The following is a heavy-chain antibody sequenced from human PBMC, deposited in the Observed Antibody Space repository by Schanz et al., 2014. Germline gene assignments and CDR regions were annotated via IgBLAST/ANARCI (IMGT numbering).Heavy chain of an antibody. CDR3: ARPFLGYYGDLAY. Sequence: EVQLVESGGGLVQPGGSLRLSCAASGFIFSNSWMSWVRQAPGKGLEWVANIKLDGSEKYYVDSVKGRFTISRDNYKNTLYLQMNSLSAEDTAVYFCARPFLGYYGDLAYWGQGTLLTVSS. D-gene: IGHD4-17*01. CDR1: GFIFSNSW. J-gene: IGHJ4*02. V-gene: IGHV3-7*03. CDR2: IKLDGSEK.